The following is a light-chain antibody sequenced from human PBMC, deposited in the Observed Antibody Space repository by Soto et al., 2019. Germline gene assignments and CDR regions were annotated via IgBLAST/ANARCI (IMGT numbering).Light chain of an antibody. Sequence: DIVLTQSPGTMSVSPGERVTLSCRASQSVSSNFLAWHKQKPAQAHRLLIYGASSRAGGIPDRFRGSESGTDFTLTIYNLEPEDIAVYYCQQYGSAPFTFGPGTKVDVK. J-gene: IGKJ3*01. CDR3: QQYGSAPFT. CDR2: GAS. CDR1: QSVSSNF. V-gene: IGKV3-20*01.